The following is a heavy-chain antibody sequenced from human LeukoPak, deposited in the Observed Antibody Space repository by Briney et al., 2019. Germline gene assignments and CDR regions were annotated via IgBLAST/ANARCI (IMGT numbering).Heavy chain of an antibody. V-gene: IGHV3-23*01. CDR1: GFTFSSYA. J-gene: IGHJ4*02. CDR3: AKDPGVVPAHYFDY. CDR2: TGSTGVST. D-gene: IGHD2-2*01. Sequence: PGGSLRLSCAASGFTFSSYAMNWVRQAPGKGLEWVPGTGSTGVSTFYADSVKGWFTVSRDNSKNTLSLQMNSLRAEDTAVYYCAKDPGVVPAHYFDYWGQGTLVTVSS.